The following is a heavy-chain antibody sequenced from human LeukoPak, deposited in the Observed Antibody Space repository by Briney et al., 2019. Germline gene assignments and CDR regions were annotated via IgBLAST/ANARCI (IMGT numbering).Heavy chain of an antibody. J-gene: IGHJ1*01. CDR1: GFTFSSYG. CDR3: AKDYYDTSGYYYGEYFQH. CDR2: ISGDGGST. Sequence: GGSLRLSCAASGFTFSSYGMHWVRQVPGKGLEWVSLISGDGGSTYYADSVKGRFTISRDNSKNSLYLQMNNLRTEDTALYYCAKDYYDTSGYYYGEYFQHWGQGTLVTVSS. V-gene: IGHV3-43*02. D-gene: IGHD3-22*01.